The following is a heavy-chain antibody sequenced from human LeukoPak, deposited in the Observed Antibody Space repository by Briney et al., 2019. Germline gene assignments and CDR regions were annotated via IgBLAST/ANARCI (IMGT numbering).Heavy chain of an antibody. CDR2: TIPILSTP. V-gene: IGHV1-69*13. CDR3: AGADLKYNNLLASNFNY. J-gene: IGHJ4*02. D-gene: IGHD1-1*01. CDR1: GGSFSRLS. Sequence: GASVKVSCKASGGSFSRLSINWVRQVPGQGLEWMGVTIPILSTPNYAQRFQDSVTFTADGSTNTAYMELTSLTSEDTAVYYCAGADLKYNNLLASNFNYWGQGTLVTVSS.